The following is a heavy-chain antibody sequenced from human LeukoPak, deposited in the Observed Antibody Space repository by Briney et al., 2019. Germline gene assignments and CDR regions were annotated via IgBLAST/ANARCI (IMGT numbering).Heavy chain of an antibody. CDR2: IYYSGST. D-gene: IGHD6-13*01. CDR1: GGXISSYY. CDR3: ARGDSSLTFDY. V-gene: IGHV4-59*01. Sequence: SETLSLTCTVSGGXISSYYWSWIRQPPGKGLEWIGYIYYSGSTNYNPSLKSRVTISVDTSKNEFSLKLSSVTAADTAVYYCARGDSSLTFDYWGQGTLVTVSS. J-gene: IGHJ4*02.